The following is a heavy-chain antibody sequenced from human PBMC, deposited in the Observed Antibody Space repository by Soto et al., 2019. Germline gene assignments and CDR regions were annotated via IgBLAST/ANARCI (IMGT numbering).Heavy chain of an antibody. Sequence: EVQLVESGGGLVQPGGSLRLSCAASGFTFSSYDMYWVRQAPGKGLEWISYISTSSRAIHYADSVKGRFTISRDNVKNARYLKMNSLRDEDTAVYYCARDRGYCNGGSCYYMDVWGKGTTGTVSS. CDR2: ISTSSRAI. D-gene: IGHD2-15*01. J-gene: IGHJ6*03. CDR1: GFTFSSYD. CDR3: ARDRGYCNGGSCYYMDV. V-gene: IGHV3-48*02.